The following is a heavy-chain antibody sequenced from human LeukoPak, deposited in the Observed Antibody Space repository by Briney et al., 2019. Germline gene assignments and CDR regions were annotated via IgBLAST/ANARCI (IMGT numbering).Heavy chain of an antibody. CDR1: GYTFTSYG. CDR3: ARGHPSSSGWYYFDY. V-gene: IGHV1-18*04. CDR2: ISAYNGNT. D-gene: IGHD6-19*01. J-gene: IGHJ4*02. Sequence: ASVKVSCKASGYTFTSYGISWVRQAPGQGLEWMGWISAYNGNTIYAQKLQGRVTMTTDTSTSTAYMELRSLRSDNTAVYYCARGHPSSSGWYYFDYWGQGTLVTVSS.